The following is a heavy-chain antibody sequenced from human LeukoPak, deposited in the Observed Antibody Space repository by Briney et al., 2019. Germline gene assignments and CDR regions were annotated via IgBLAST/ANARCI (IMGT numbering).Heavy chain of an antibody. CDR1: GFPFRNYS. CDR2: IGPSSGDI. V-gene: IGHV3-21*01. J-gene: IGHJ5*02. CDR3: ARDRGARGRGLA. Sequence: PGGSLSLSCAASGFPFRNYSMNWVRQAPGTGLGWVSSIGPSSGDIYYADSVKGRFTISRDNDKNSLYLQMNSLRAEDTAVYYCARDRGARGRGLAWGQGTQVTVSS. D-gene: IGHD3-10*01.